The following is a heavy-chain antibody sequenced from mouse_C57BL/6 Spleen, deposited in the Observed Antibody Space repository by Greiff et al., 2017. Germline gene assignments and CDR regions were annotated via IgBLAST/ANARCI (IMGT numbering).Heavy chain of an antibody. Sequence: QVQLQQPGAELVRPGSSVKLSCKASGYTFTSYWMDWVKQRPGQGLEWIGNIYPSDSETHYNQKFKDKATLTVDKSSSTAYMQLSSLTSEDSSVYYCAREVPYFDYWGQGTTLTVSS. J-gene: IGHJ2*01. CDR1: GYTFTSYW. D-gene: IGHD2-14*01. V-gene: IGHV1-61*01. CDR3: AREVPYFDY. CDR2: IYPSDSET.